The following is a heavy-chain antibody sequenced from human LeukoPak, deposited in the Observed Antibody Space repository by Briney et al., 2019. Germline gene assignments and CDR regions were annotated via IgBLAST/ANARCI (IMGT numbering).Heavy chain of an antibody. V-gene: IGHV4-30-2*01. CDR2: FYHSGST. J-gene: IGHJ4*02. D-gene: IGHD6-19*01. CDR3: ARVGSSGSGVFDY. Sequence: WVRQMPGKGLEWIGYFYHSGSTYYNPSLKSRVTISVDRSKNQFSLKLSSVTAADTAVYYCARVGSSGSGVFDYWGQGTLVTVSS.